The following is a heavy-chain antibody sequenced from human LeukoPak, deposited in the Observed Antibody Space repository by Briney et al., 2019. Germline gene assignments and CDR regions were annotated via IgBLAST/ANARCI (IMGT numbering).Heavy chain of an antibody. CDR3: ARDGRGPPSYYYYYYLDV. Sequence: GRTLRLSRASSGFTLHSYSMDWVRHAPARGLECVSDISSSSSTIYYADSVKDRFTISRDNAKNSLYLQMNSLRAEDTAVYYCARDGRGPPSYYYYYYLDVWGKGTTVTVSS. J-gene: IGHJ6*03. CDR2: ISSSSSTI. CDR1: GFTLHSYS. V-gene: IGHV3-48*01. D-gene: IGHD3-10*01.